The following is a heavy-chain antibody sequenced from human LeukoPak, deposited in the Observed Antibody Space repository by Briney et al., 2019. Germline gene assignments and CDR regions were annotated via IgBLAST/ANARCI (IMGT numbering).Heavy chain of an antibody. CDR1: GGSISSSSYY. Sequence: SETLSLTCTVSGGSISSSSYYWGWIRQPPGKGLEWIGSIYYSGSTYYNPSLKSRVTISVDTSKNQFSLKLSSVTAADTAVYYCARERDGYNPDAFDIWGQGTMVTVSS. CDR2: IYYSGST. V-gene: IGHV4-39*07. D-gene: IGHD5-24*01. J-gene: IGHJ3*02. CDR3: ARERDGYNPDAFDI.